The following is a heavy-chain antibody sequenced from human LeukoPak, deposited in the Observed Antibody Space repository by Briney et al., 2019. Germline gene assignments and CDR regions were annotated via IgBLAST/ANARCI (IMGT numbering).Heavy chain of an antibody. J-gene: IGHJ4*02. CDR1: GYTFTSYA. CDR3: ARGPLVRGVGIDY. Sequence: ASVKVSCKASGYTFTSYAMHWVRQAPGQGLEWMGWINAGNGNTKYSQKFQGRVTITRDTSASTAYMELSSLRSEDTAVYYCARGPLVRGVGIDYWGQGTLVTVSS. D-gene: IGHD3-10*01. V-gene: IGHV1-3*01. CDR2: INAGNGNT.